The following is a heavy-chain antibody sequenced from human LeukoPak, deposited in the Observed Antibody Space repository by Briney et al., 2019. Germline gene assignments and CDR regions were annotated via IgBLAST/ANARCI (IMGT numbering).Heavy chain of an antibody. Sequence: SVKVSCKASGGTFSSYAISWVRQAPGQGLEWMGGIIPIFGTANYAQKFQGRVTITADESTSTAYMELSSLRSEDTAVYYCARDGRGGTTVTTPLDYWGQGTLVTVSS. CDR3: ARDGRGGTTVTTPLDY. V-gene: IGHV1-69*01. CDR2: IIPIFGTA. D-gene: IGHD4-11*01. CDR1: GGTFSSYA. J-gene: IGHJ4*02.